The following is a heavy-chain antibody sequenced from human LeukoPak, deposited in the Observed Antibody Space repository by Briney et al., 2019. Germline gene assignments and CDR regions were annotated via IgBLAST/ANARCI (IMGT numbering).Heavy chain of an antibody. CDR2: ISGSGGNT. CDR3: AKGGYCSSTSCYNHYYGMDV. V-gene: IGHV3-23*01. CDR1: GFTFSSYA. J-gene: IGHJ6*02. D-gene: IGHD2-2*02. Sequence: GGSLRLSCAASGFTFSSYALSWVRQAPGKGLKWVSAISGSGGNTYYADSVKGRFTISRDNSKNTLYLQMNSLRAEDTAVYYCAKGGYCSSTSCYNHYYGMDVWGQGTTVTVSS.